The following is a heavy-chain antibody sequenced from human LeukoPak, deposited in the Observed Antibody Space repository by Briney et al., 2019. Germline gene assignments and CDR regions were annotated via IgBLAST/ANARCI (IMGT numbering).Heavy chain of an antibody. CDR1: GYTFTGYC. Sequence: ASVKVSCKASGYTFTGYCMHWVRQAPGQGLEWMGWINPNSGGTNYAQKFQGRVTMTRDTSISTAYMELSRLRSDDTAVYYCARDLVPRSWFDPWGQGTLVTVSS. CDR3: ARDLVPRSWFDP. V-gene: IGHV1-2*02. CDR2: INPNSGGT. J-gene: IGHJ5*02.